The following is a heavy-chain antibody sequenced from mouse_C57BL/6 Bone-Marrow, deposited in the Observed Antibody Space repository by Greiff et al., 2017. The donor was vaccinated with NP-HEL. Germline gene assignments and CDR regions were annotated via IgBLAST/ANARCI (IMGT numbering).Heavy chain of an antibody. V-gene: IGHV1-55*01. CDR1: GYTFTSYW. CDR2: IYPGSGST. CDR3: ARSYSNWPMAY. Sequence: QVQLQQPGAELVKPGASVKMSCKASGYTFTSYWITWVKQRPGQGLGWIGDIYPGSGSTNYNEKFKSKATLTVDTSSSTAYMQLSSLTSEDSAVYYCARSYSNWPMAYWGQGTLVTVSA. J-gene: IGHJ3*01. D-gene: IGHD2-5*01.